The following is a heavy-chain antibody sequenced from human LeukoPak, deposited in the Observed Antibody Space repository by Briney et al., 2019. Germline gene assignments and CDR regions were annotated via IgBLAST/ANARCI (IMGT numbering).Heavy chain of an antibody. V-gene: IGHV3-7*01. J-gene: IGHJ4*02. CDR1: GFGFSTNG. D-gene: IGHD5-12*01. CDR2: IGQDGSEY. CDR3: ATDPPPVASRFDI. Sequence: GGPLRPSCAASGFGFSTNGRSWVGQAQGKGLKWVANIGQDGSEYYYVDSVKGRFTISRDNAKNSLYLQMDSLRVEDTAVYYCATDPPPVASRFDIWGQGTLATVSS.